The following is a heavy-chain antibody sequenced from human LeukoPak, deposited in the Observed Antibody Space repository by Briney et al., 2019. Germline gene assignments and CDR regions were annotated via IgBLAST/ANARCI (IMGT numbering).Heavy chain of an antibody. Sequence: PSETLSLTCAVYGGSFSGYYWSWIRQPPGKGLEWIGEINHSGSTNYNPSLKSRVTISVDTSKNQFSLKLSSVTAAGTAVYYCARGPGLVRGVIITNDYWGQGTLVTVSS. D-gene: IGHD3-10*01. J-gene: IGHJ4*02. CDR2: INHSGST. V-gene: IGHV4-34*01. CDR3: ARGPGLVRGVIITNDY. CDR1: GGSFSGYY.